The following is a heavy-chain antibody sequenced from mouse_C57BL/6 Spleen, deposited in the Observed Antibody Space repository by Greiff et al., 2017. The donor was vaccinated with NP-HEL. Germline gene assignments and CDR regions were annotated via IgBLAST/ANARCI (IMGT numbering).Heavy chain of an antibody. CDR1: GYSFTGYY. V-gene: IGHV1-42*01. CDR2: INPSTGGT. Sequence: VQLQQSGPELVKPGASVKISCKASGYSFTGYYMNWVKQSPEKSLEWIGEINPSTGGTTYNQKFKAKATLTVDKSSSTAYMQLKSLTSEDSAVYYCARRDYGNYVFFDYWGQGTTPTVSS. CDR3: ARRDYGNYVFFDY. D-gene: IGHD2-1*01. J-gene: IGHJ2*01.